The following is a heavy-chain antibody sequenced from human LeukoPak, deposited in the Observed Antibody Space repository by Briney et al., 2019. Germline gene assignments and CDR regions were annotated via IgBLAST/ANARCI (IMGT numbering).Heavy chain of an antibody. CDR3: AGGIAVAGYYYYYGMDV. CDR1: GFTFSSYG. CDR2: ISYDGSNK. D-gene: IGHD6-19*01. V-gene: IGHV3-30*03. Sequence: GRSLRLSCAASGFTFSSYGMHWVRQAPGKGLEWVAVISYDGSNKYYADSVKGRFTVSRDNSKNTLYLQMNSLRAEDTAVYYCAGGIAVAGYYYYYGMDVWGQGTTVTDSS. J-gene: IGHJ6*02.